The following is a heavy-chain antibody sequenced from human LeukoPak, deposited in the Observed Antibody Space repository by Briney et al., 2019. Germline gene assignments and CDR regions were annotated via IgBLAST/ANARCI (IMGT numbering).Heavy chain of an antibody. J-gene: IGHJ6*02. V-gene: IGHV3-23*01. CDR2: ISGSGGST. D-gene: IGHD6-13*01. CDR1: GFTFSSYA. CDR3: AKGVGQQLVEDYYYYGMDV. Sequence: GGSLRLSCAASGFTFSSYAMSWVRQAPGKGLEWVSAISGSGGSTYYADSVKGRFTISRDNSKNTLYLQMNSLRAEDTAVYYCAKGVGQQLVEDYYYYGMDVWGQGTTVTDSS.